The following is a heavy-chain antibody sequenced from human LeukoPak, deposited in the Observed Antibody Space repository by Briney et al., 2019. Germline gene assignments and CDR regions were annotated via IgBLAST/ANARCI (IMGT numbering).Heavy chain of an antibody. Sequence: GGALKISCAASGFTFSSYEMNWVRQAPGKGLEWVSYISVSGSTIYYADSVRGRFTISRDNAKNSLYLQMNSLRAEDTALYYCARERVSCNGDCLDYWGQGTLVTVSS. CDR2: ISVSGSTI. J-gene: IGHJ4*02. V-gene: IGHV3-48*03. CDR3: ARERVSCNGDCLDY. D-gene: IGHD2-21*02. CDR1: GFTFSSYE.